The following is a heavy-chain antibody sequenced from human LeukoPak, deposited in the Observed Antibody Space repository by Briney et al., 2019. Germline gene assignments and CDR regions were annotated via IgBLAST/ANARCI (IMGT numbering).Heavy chain of an antibody. CDR2: IVVGSGNT. V-gene: IGHV1-58*02. CDR1: GFTFTSSA. CDR3: AAGTRFLEWLLSGYYYYGMDV. Sequence: SVRVSCTASGFTFTSSAMQWVRQARGQRLEWIGWIVVGSGNTNYAQKFQERVTITRDMSTSTAYMELSSLRSEDTAVYYCAAGTRFLEWLLSGYYYYGMDVWGQGTRSPSP. J-gene: IGHJ6*02. D-gene: IGHD3-3*01.